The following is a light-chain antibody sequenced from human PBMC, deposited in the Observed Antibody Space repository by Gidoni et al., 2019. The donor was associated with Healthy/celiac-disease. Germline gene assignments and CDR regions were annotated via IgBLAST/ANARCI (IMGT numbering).Light chain of an antibody. CDR3: QPYNSYVFT. V-gene: IGKV1-5*01. CDR2: EAP. CDR1: QSISSC. J-gene: IGKJ3*01. Sequence: DIQMTQSPTTLSASVGDTVTITCRASQSISSCLAWDQQKPGTAPNLMNYEAPSLESGVPPSFSGSGSGTEFTLTISRQQPNSFATYCCQPYNSYVFTFGPGTKVEIK.